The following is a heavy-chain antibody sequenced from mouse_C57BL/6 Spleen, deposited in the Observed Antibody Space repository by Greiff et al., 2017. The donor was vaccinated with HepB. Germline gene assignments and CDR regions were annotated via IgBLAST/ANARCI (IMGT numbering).Heavy chain of an antibody. J-gene: IGHJ3*01. V-gene: IGHV14-4*01. CDR2: IDPENGDT. D-gene: IGHD2-3*01. CDR3: TPILDGEVFAY. Sequence: VQLKESGAELVRPGASVKLSCTASGFNIKDDYMHWVKQRPEQGLEWIGWIDPENGDTEYASKFQGKATIPADTSSNTAYLQLSSLTSEDTAVYYSTPILDGEVFAYWGQGTLVTVSA. CDR1: GFNIKDDY.